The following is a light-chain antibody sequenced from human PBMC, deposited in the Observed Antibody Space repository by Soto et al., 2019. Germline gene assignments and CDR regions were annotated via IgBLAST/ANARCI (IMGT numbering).Light chain of an antibody. CDR3: MQSTQLPPT. V-gene: IGKV3-20*01. CDR2: TAS. CDR1: QSVGNNY. Sequence: EIVLTQSPGTLSLSPGERATLSCRASQSVGNNYLAWYQQKPGQAPRLLIYTASIRATGIPDRFSGSGSGTDFTLEISRVETDDVGIYYCMQSTQLPPTFGQGTRLEIK. J-gene: IGKJ5*01.